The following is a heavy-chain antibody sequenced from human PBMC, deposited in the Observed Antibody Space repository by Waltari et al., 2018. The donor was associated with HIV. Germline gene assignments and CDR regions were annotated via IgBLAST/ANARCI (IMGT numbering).Heavy chain of an antibody. CDR3: ARALDYYESGSFPLWFFDV. J-gene: IGHJ2*01. CDR2: VYTSGGT. CDR1: SGSIPSGNYY. V-gene: IGHV4-61*02. Sequence: QVQLQESGPGLVKPSQTLSLTCTVSSGSIPSGNYYWSWIRQPAGKGLEWIGRVYTSGGTNYNPALKNRVTISIDTSRNQFSLRLSSVAAADTAVYYCARALDYYESGSFPLWFFDVWGRGTLVTVSS. D-gene: IGHD3-10*01.